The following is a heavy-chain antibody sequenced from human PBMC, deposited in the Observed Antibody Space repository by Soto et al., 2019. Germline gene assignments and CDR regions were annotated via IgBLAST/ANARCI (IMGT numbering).Heavy chain of an antibody. CDR3: ARSYQYYDILTGYYPPYHYLLDP. V-gene: IGHV4-61*01. CDR2: IYYSGST. Sequence: SETLSLTCTVSGGSVSSGSYYWSWIRQPPGKGLEWIGYIYYSGSTNYNPSLKSRVTISVDTSKNQFSLKLSSVTAADTAVYYCARSYQYYDILTGYYPPYHYLLDPWGQRTLVTVSS. CDR1: GGSVSSGSYY. D-gene: IGHD3-9*01. J-gene: IGHJ5*02.